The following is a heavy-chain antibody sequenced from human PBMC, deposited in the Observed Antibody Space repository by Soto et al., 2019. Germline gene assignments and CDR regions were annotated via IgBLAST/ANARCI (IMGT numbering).Heavy chain of an antibody. D-gene: IGHD3-22*01. V-gene: IGHV4-4*07. CDR3: AREGFGYKTLDR. CDR2: IFTGGSI. CDR1: GDSVSSYY. J-gene: IGHJ5*02. Sequence: HVQLQESGPGLVKPSETLSLTCTVSGDSVSSYYWSWIRQPAGRGLEWIGRIFTGGSIYYNPSLTSRVTLSVDTSKNQVSLRLTSVTAADTAVYYCAREGFGYKTLDRWGEGTLVTVSS.